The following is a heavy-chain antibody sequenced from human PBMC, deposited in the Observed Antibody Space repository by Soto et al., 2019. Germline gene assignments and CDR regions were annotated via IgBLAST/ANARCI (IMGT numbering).Heavy chain of an antibody. CDR2: INHSGST. J-gene: IGHJ4*02. Sequence: SETLSLTCAVYGGSFSGYYWSWIRQPPGKGLEWIGEINHSGSTNYNPSLKSRVTISVDTSKNQFSLKLSSVTAADTAVYYCTRGLAVSYGSFDYWGQGTRVTVSS. D-gene: IGHD5-18*01. CDR1: GGSFSGYY. CDR3: TRGLAVSYGSFDY. V-gene: IGHV4-34*01.